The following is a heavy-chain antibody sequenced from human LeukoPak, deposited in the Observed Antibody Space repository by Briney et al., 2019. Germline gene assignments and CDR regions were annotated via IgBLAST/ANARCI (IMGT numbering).Heavy chain of an antibody. CDR1: GFTVSSNY. V-gene: IGHV3-53*01. Sequence: QTGGSLRLSCAASGFTVSSNYMSWVRQAPGKGLEWVSIIYSGGSTFYADSVKGRFTISRDNSKNTLYLQVNSLRAEDTAVYYCARGGSYLSAFDIWGQGTMVTVSS. CDR3: ARGGSYLSAFDI. CDR2: IYSGGST. J-gene: IGHJ3*02. D-gene: IGHD1-26*01.